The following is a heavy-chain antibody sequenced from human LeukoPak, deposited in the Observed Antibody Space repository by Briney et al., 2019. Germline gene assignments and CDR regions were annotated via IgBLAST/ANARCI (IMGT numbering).Heavy chain of an antibody. CDR2: IKQDGSEK. J-gene: IGHJ6*03. D-gene: IGHD1-26*01. CDR1: GFTFSSYW. Sequence: QPGGSLRLSCAASGFTFSSYWMSWVRQAPGKGLEWVANIKQDGSEKYYVDSVKGRFTISRDNAKNSLYLQMNSLRAEDTAVYYCARDGGIAGATRYYYYMDVWRKGTTVTVSS. V-gene: IGHV3-7*01. CDR3: ARDGGIAGATRYYYYMDV.